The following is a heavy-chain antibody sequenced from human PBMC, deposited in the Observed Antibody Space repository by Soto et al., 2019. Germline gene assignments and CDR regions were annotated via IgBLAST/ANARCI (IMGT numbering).Heavy chain of an antibody. CDR2: ISAYNGNT. CDR1: GYTFTSYG. D-gene: IGHD3-22*01. V-gene: IGHV1-18*01. J-gene: IGHJ4*02. Sequence: ASVKVSCKASGYTFTSYGISWVRQAPGQGLEWMGWISAYNGNTNYAQKLQGRVTMTTDTSTSTAYMELRSLRSDDTAVYYCARDPDYDSRGYAFDYWGQGTLVTVSS. CDR3: ARDPDYDSRGYAFDY.